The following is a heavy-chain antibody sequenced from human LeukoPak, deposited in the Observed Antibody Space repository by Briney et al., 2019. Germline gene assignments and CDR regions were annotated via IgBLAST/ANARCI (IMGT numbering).Heavy chain of an antibody. J-gene: IGHJ4*02. D-gene: IGHD6-13*01. V-gene: IGHV4-34*01. Sequence: SSETLSLTCAVYGGSFSGYYWSWIRQPPGKGLEWIGEINHSGSTNYNPSLKSRVTISVDTSKNQSSLKLSSVTAADTAVYYCARGRYSSSRALGYWGQGTLVTVSS. CDR1: GGSFSGYY. CDR2: INHSGST. CDR3: ARGRYSSSRALGY.